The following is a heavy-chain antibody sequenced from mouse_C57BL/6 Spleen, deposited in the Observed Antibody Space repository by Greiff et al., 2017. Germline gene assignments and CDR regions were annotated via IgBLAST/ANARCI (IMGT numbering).Heavy chain of an antibody. CDR2: ISSGSSTI. CDR1: GFTFSDYG. CDR3: ARMGLRGEYAMDY. D-gene: IGHD2-4*01. J-gene: IGHJ4*01. Sequence: VQLQQSGGGLVKPGGSLKLSCAASGFTFSDYGMHWVRQAPEKGLEWVAYISSGSSTIYYADTVKGRFTISRDNAKNTLFLQMTSLRSEDTAMYYCARMGLRGEYAMDYWGQGTSVTVSS. V-gene: IGHV5-17*01.